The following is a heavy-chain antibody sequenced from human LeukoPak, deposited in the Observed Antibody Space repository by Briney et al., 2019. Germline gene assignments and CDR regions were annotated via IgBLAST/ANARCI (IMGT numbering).Heavy chain of an antibody. CDR1: GFTFSDYY. V-gene: IGHV3-11*04. CDR2: ISRSGDSI. J-gene: IGHJ6*03. D-gene: IGHD3-3*01. Sequence: GGSLRLPCAASGFTFSDYYMSWIRQAPGKGREWVSYISRSGDSIYSADSVKRRFTISRDKAKNSLCLQMNSLRAEDTAVYYCARDGGDYDPRGYYMDVWGKGTTVTVSS. CDR3: ARDGGDYDPRGYYMDV.